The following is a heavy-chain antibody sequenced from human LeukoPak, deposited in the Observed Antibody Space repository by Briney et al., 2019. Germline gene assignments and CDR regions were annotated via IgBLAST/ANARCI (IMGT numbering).Heavy chain of an antibody. CDR1: GGSISSADFH. V-gene: IGHV4-30-4*01. CDR2: IPYSGST. J-gene: IGHJ4*02. Sequence: PSQTLSLTCTVSGGSISSADFHWSWIRQPPGKGLQWIGYIPYSGSTYYNPSLKSRLTISVDTSKNQFSLKLSSVTAADTAVYYCARDSMVRGMGYWGQGTLVTVSS. D-gene: IGHD3-10*01. CDR3: ARDSMVRGMGY.